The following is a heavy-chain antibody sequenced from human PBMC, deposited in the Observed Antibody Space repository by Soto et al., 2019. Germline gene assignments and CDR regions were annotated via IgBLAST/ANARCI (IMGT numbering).Heavy chain of an antibody. CDR1: SDSISSSTYY. V-gene: IGHV4-39*01. CDR3: ARLLYGLGSWFDP. D-gene: IGHD3-10*01. CDR2: IYYSGSS. Sequence: SETLSLTCTVSSDSISSSTYYWGWIRQPPGKGLEWIGSIYYSGSSYQNPSLKSRVTISVDTSKNQFSLKLSSVTAADTAVYYCARLLYGLGSWFDPWGQGTLVTVSS. J-gene: IGHJ5*02.